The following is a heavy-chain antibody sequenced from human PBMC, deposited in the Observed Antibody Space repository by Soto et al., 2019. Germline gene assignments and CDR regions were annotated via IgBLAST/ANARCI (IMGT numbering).Heavy chain of an antibody. CDR1: GFTFSSYA. CDR3: AKKYPGTRPFDY. V-gene: IGHV3-23*01. Sequence: PGGSLRLSCAASGFTFSSYAMDWVRQAPGKGLEWVSAIGTNGDTVKGRFTISRDNLKTTLYLQMNSLRAEDTALYYCAKKYPGTRPFDYWGQGTLVTVSS. CDR2: IGTNG. J-gene: IGHJ4*02. D-gene: IGHD2-2*02.